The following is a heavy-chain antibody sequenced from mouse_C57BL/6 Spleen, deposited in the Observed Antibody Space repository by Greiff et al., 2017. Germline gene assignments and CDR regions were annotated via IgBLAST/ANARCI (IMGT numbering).Heavy chain of an antibody. CDR3: AYDYGEGFAY. V-gene: IGHV1-42*01. Sequence: VQLQQPGPELVKPGASVKISCKASGYSFTGYYMHWVKQSPEKSLEWIGEINPSTGGTTYNQKFKAKATLTVDKSSSTAYMQLNSLTSEDSAVYYCAYDYGEGFAYWGQGTLVTVSA. CDR1: GYSFTGYY. CDR2: INPSTGGT. D-gene: IGHD2-4*01. J-gene: IGHJ3*01.